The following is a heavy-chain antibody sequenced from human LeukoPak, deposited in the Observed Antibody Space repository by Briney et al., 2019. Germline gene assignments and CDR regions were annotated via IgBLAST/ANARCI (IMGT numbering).Heavy chain of an antibody. CDR1: GLTLSSYW. V-gene: IGHV3-7*04. Sequence: GGSLRLSCAASGLTLSSYWMSWVRQAPGKGLEWVANIKQDGSEKYYVDSVKGRFTISRDNAKNSLYLQMNSLRAEDTAVYYCARAYSSPNWFDPWGQGTLVTVSS. CDR3: ARAYSSPNWFDP. CDR2: IKQDGSEK. J-gene: IGHJ5*02. D-gene: IGHD6-13*01.